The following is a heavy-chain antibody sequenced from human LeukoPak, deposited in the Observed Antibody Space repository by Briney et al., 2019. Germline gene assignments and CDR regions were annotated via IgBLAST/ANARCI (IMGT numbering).Heavy chain of an antibody. V-gene: IGHV3-23*01. D-gene: IGHD4-17*01. CDR1: GGSVSSGSYY. CDR3: ANLVTVTTSGGYFDY. CDR2: NSGSGGST. Sequence: PSETLSLTCTVSGGSVSSGSYYWSWVRQAPGKGLEWVSANSGSGGSTYYADSVKGRFTISRDNSKNTLYLQMNSLRAEDTAVYYCANLVTVTTSGGYFDYWGQGTLVTVSS. J-gene: IGHJ4*02.